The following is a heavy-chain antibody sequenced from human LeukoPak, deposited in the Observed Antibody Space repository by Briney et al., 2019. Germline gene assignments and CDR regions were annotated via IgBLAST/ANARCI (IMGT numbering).Heavy chain of an antibody. CDR3: AGSWELLRFDY. J-gene: IGHJ4*02. V-gene: IGHV6-1*01. Sequence: SQTLSLTCAISGDSVSSNSAALNWIRHSPSSGLEWLVRTYYRSKWYNDYAVSVTSRITINPETSKNQFSLQLNPVTPEDTAVYYCAGSWELLRFDYWGQGTLATVSS. CDR1: GDSVSSNSAA. D-gene: IGHD1-26*01. CDR2: TYYRSKWYN.